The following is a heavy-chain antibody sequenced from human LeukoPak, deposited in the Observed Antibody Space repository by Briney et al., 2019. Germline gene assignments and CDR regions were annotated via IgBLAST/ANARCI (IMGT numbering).Heavy chain of an antibody. Sequence: PGGSLRLSCAASGFTFSSYSMNWVRQAPGKGLEWVSSISRSSSYKYYADSVKGRFTISRDNAKNSLYLQMNSQRAEDTAVYYCASSRYDSSGYYGIIGYWGQGTLVTVSS. CDR1: GFTFSSYS. D-gene: IGHD3-22*01. CDR3: ASSRYDSSGYYGIIGY. V-gene: IGHV3-21*01. CDR2: ISRSSSYK. J-gene: IGHJ4*02.